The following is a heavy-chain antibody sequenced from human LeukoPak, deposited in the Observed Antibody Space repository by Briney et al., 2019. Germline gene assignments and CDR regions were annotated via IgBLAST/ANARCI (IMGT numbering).Heavy chain of an antibody. CDR1: GDSVSGDSLTTYY. J-gene: IGHJ6*03. CDR3: ARLYRTYYYMDV. D-gene: IGHD1-14*01. V-gene: IGHV4-61*01. Sequence: PSETLSLTCTVSGDSVSGDSLTTYYWSWLRQPPGKGLEWIGYIYHIGSTNYNPSLKSRVTISIDTSKNQFSLTLNSVTAADTATYYCARLYRTYYYMDVWGKGTTVTVSS. CDR2: IYHIGST.